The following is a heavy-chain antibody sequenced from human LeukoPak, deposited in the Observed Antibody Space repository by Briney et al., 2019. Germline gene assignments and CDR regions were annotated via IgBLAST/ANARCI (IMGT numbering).Heavy chain of an antibody. V-gene: IGHV3-23*01. Sequence: PGGSLRLSCATSGSTFSNNAMNWVRQAPGKGLEWVSFISASGVSTHYADPVKGRFSISRDNSKNTLYLQMNSLRDEDTAMYYCTEAIYNYWGQGSLVTVSS. CDR1: GSTFSNNA. J-gene: IGHJ4*02. CDR2: ISASGVST. CDR3: TEAIYNY. D-gene: IGHD3-3*01.